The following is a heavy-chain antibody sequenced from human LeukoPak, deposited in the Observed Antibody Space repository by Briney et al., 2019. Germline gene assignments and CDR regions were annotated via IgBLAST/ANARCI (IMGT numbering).Heavy chain of an antibody. CDR3: AGILGAIRFDY. Sequence: GSLRLSCAASGFTFSSYEMNWVRQPPGKGLEWIGTIYYSGSTYYNASLQSRVTISLDTSKNQFSLRLSSVTAADTAIYYCAGILGAIRFDYWGQGTLVTVSS. V-gene: IGHV4-59*04. D-gene: IGHD1-26*01. J-gene: IGHJ4*02. CDR2: IYYSGST. CDR1: GFTFSSYE.